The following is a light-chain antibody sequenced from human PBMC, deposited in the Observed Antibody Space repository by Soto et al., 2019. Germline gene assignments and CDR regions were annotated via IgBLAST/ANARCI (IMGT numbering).Light chain of an antibody. CDR3: QQYGSSPTT. V-gene: IGKV3-20*01. J-gene: IGKJ5*01. CDR2: GAS. Sequence: EIVLTQSTGTLSLSPGERATLSCRASQSVNSDYLGWFQQKSGQAPRLLIFGASSRATGIPDRFSGSGSGTDFTLTISRLEPEDFAVYYCQQYGSSPTTFGQGTRLEI. CDR1: QSVNSDY.